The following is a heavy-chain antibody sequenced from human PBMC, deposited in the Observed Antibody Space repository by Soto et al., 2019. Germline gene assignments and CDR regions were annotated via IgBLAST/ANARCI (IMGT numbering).Heavy chain of an antibody. CDR2: IDPSDSYT. D-gene: IGHD6-13*01. J-gene: IGHJ4*02. Sequence: EVQLVQSGAEVKKPGESLRISCKGSGYSFTSYWIIWVRQMPGKGLEWMGTIDPSDSYTNYSPSFQGHVTSSGDKSISTAYLQWRSLETSDTAVYYCACSSSVDYWGQGTLVTVSS. CDR3: ACSSSVDY. CDR1: GYSFTSYW. V-gene: IGHV5-10-1*01.